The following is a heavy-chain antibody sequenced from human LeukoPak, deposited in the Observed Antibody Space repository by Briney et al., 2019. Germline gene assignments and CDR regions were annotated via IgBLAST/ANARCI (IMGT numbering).Heavy chain of an antibody. J-gene: IGHJ4*02. CDR1: GGSCSGYY. D-gene: IGHD3-10*01. CDR2: VERSGSN. Sequence: KSSETLSLTCAVYGGSCSGYYWSGIRQPPGKGLEGIGEVERSGSNNYNPSLKSRVAISVDTSKKQFSLKLNSVTAADTAVYYCVRGYGSGSYWNYWGQGTLVTVSS. V-gene: IGHV4-34*01. CDR3: VRGYGSGSYWNY.